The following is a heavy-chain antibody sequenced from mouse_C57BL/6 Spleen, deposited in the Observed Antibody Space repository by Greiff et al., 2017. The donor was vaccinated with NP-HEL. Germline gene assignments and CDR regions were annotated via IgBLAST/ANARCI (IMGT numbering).Heavy chain of an antibody. CDR1: GYTFTSYW. CDR2: IDPNSGGT. J-gene: IGHJ1*03. V-gene: IGHV1-72*01. Sequence: QVQLKQPGAELVKPGASVKLSCKASGYTFTSYWMHWVKQRPGRGLEWIGRIDPNSGGTKYNEKFKSKATLTVDKPSSTAYMQLSSLTSEDSAVYYCARAGIGGNPYWYFDVWGTGTTVTVSS. CDR3: ARAGIGGNPYWYFDV. D-gene: IGHD1-1*02.